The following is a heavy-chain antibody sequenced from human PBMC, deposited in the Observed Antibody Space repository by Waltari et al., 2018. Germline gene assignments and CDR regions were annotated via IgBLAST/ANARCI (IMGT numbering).Heavy chain of an antibody. CDR3: ARKAGSGYPYGPFYYDN. J-gene: IGHJ4*02. CDR2: INVDGGYI. V-gene: IGHV3-74*01. CDR1: GFGFVTIW. D-gene: IGHD5-12*01. Sequence: EVHLAESGGGVVQPGGSRRLSCTGPGFGFVTIWRPWSRQAPGKGLEWVSRINVDGGYISYGDSVKGRFTISRDNAKNTVFLQLNSLRADDTAVYFCARKAGSGYPYGPFYYDNWGQGTLVTVSS.